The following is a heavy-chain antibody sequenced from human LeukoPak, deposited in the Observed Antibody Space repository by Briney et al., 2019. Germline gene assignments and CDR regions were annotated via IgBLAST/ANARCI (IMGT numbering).Heavy chain of an antibody. CDR1: GFTFSRDS. CDR3: VRDNPRCCGVIPANIDDY. V-gene: IGHV3-48*01. CDR2: INTGGSPI. D-gene: IGHD2-21*01. J-gene: IGHJ4*02. Sequence: GGSLRLSCAASGFTFSRDSMNWVRQAPGKGLEWVSYINTGGSPIYYADSVRGRFTISRDNAKNSLYQQMNSLRAEDTAVNYCVRDNPRCCGVIPANIDDYWGQGTLVTVSS.